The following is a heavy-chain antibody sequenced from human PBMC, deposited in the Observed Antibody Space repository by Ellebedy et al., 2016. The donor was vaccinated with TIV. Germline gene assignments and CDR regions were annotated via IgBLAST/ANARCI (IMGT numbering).Heavy chain of an antibody. CDR2: INPSGGST. D-gene: IGHD4-17*01. CDR3: AREPTPYGEFDY. V-gene: IGHV1-46*01. CDR1: GYTFTGYY. Sequence: ASVKVSCKASGYTFTGYYMHWVRQAPGQGLEWMGIINPSGGSTSYAQKFQGRVTMTRDTSTSTVYMELSSLRSEDTAVYYCAREPTPYGEFDYWGQGTLVTVSS. J-gene: IGHJ4*02.